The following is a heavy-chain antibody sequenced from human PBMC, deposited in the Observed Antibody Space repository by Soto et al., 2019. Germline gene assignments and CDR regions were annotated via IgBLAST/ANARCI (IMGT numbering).Heavy chain of an antibody. CDR1: GFTFSTYG. J-gene: IGHJ5*02. Sequence: GGSLRLSCAASGFTFSTYGMHWVRQAPGKGLEWVAVISYDGSNKYYADSVKGRFNISRDNSKNTLFLQMNSLRAEDTAVYYCAKVPDSSGWYYWFDPWGQGTLVTVSS. D-gene: IGHD6-19*01. CDR2: ISYDGSNK. V-gene: IGHV3-30*18. CDR3: AKVPDSSGWYYWFDP.